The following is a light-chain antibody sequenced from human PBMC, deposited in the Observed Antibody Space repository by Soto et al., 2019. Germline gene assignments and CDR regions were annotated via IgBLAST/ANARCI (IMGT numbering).Light chain of an antibody. Sequence: QSVLTQPPSASETPGQTVSISCSGSNSNIASNTVNWYQHLPGTAPKLLIYYNNQRPSGVPDRFSGSKSGTSASLAISGLQSEDESDYYCAAWDDTLKSYVFGTGTKVNGL. J-gene: IGLJ1*01. CDR3: AAWDDTLKSYV. V-gene: IGLV1-44*01. CDR2: YNN. CDR1: NSNIASNT.